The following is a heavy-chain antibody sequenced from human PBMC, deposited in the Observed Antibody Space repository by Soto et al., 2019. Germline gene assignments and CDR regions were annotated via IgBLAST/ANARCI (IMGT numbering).Heavy chain of an antibody. Sequence: SVKVSCKASGVTLSSFINYPINWVRQAPGQGLEWMGGIVPNVGTVNYAQKFQGRVTITADKSTGTAYVEVSSLRSEDTALYYCARRDTSGFLRYFDNWGQGTLVTVSS. CDR3: ARRDTSGFLRYFDN. J-gene: IGHJ4*02. D-gene: IGHD3-3*01. CDR2: IVPNVGTV. CDR1: GVTLSSFINYP. V-gene: IGHV1-69*06.